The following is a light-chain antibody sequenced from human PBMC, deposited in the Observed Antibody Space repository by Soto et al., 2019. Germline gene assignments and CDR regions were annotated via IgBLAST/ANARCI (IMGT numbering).Light chain of an antibody. V-gene: IGLV1-51*01. CDR1: SSNIGSYY. J-gene: IGLJ7*01. Sequence: QSVLTQPPSVSAAPGQKVTISCSGSSSNIGSYYVFWYQQLPGTAPKVLIYDNNKRPSGIPDRFSGSKSVTSATLGITGLQTGDEADYYCGTWDNSLSAGVVFGGGTQLTVL. CDR2: DNN. CDR3: GTWDNSLSAGVV.